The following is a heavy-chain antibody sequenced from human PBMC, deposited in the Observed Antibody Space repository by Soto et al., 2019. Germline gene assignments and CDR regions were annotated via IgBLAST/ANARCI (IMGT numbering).Heavy chain of an antibody. D-gene: IGHD2-15*01. CDR1: GYTFTSYY. V-gene: IGHV1-46*01. Sequence: ASVKVSCKASGYTFTSYYMHWVRQAPGQGLEWMGIINPSGGSTSYAQKFQGRVTMTRDTSTSTVYMELSSLRSEDTAVYYCARQLDYCSGGSCSTGGSPASDYWGQGTLVTVSS. CDR2: INPSGGST. J-gene: IGHJ4*02. CDR3: ARQLDYCSGGSCSTGGSPASDY.